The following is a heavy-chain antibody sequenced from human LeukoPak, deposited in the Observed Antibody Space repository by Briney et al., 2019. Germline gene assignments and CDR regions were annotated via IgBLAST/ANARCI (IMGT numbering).Heavy chain of an antibody. CDR3: ARDAGSGWSSFDY. CDR1: GDSVSSNSAA. CDR2: TYYRSKWYN. Sequence: SQTLSLTCAISGDSVSSNSAAWNWIRQSPSRGLEWLGRTYYRSKWYNDYAVSMKSRISINPDTSKDQFSLQLNSVTPEDTAVYYCARDAGSGWSSFDYWGQGTLVTVSS. J-gene: IGHJ4*02. D-gene: IGHD6-19*01. V-gene: IGHV6-1*01.